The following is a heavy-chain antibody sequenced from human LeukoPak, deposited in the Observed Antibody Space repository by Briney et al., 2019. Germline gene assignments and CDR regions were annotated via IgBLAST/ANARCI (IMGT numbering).Heavy chain of an antibody. CDR2: ISHSGST. CDR1: GGSFSGYY. D-gene: IGHD4-17*01. V-gene: IGHV4-34*01. Sequence: SETLSLTCAVYGGSFSGYYWSWLRQPPGKGLEWIGDISHSGSTNYNPSLTSRVTISVDPSKNQFSLTLSSVTPADTAVNYCARDDPYGAYARDAFDIWGQGTMVTVSS. CDR3: ARDDPYGAYARDAFDI. J-gene: IGHJ3*02.